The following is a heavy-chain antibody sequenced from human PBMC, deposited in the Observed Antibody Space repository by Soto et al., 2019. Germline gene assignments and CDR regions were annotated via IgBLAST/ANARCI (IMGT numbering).Heavy chain of an antibody. V-gene: IGHV3-21*01. CDR3: ARDSREYNAYDYN. CDR1: GFTFSSYS. Sequence: GGSLRLSCAASGFTFSSYSMNWVRQAPGKGLEWVSIITITGFIEYADSVKGRFTISRDNAKSSLYLQMNSLRAEDTAVYYCARDSREYNAYDYNWGQGTLVTVSS. J-gene: IGHJ4*02. CDR2: IITITGFI. D-gene: IGHD5-12*01.